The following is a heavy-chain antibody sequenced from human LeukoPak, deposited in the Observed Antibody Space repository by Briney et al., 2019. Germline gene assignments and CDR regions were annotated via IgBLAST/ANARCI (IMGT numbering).Heavy chain of an antibody. D-gene: IGHD5-12*01. CDR1: GYTFTGPY. J-gene: IGHJ4*02. Sequence: ASVKVSCKASGYTFTGPYMHWVRQAPGQGLEWMGWINPNSGGTNYAQNFQGRVTMTRDTSFSTAYMEVSRLRSEDTAVYYCARMLNGAYDVWGQGTLVTVSS. CDR2: INPNSGGT. V-gene: IGHV1-2*02. CDR3: ARMLNGAYDV.